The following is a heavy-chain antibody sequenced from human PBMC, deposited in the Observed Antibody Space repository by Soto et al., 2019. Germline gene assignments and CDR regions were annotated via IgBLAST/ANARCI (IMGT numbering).Heavy chain of an antibody. Sequence: SETLSLTCTVSGGSISSYYWSWSRQPPGKGLEWIGYIYYSGSTNYNPSLKSRVTISVDTSKNQFSLKLSSVTAADTAVYYCARGPRNYDILTGYYLYFDYWGQGTLVTVS. CDR3: ARGPRNYDILTGYYLYFDY. CDR2: IYYSGST. V-gene: IGHV4-59*01. D-gene: IGHD3-9*01. CDR1: GGSISSYY. J-gene: IGHJ4*02.